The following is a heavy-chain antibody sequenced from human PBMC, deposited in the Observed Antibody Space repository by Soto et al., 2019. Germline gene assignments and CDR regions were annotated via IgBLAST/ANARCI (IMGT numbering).Heavy chain of an antibody. CDR1: TGYA. D-gene: IGHD3-9*01. V-gene: IGHV3-23*01. CDR2: ISPTGNT. J-gene: IGHJ5*02. CDR3: AKDPSTGHADL. Sequence: LRLSCTALTGYAMSWVRRGPGKGLEWISTISPTGNTHYADSVEGRFTISRDDSKNTFYLQVNNLRADDTGVYYCAKDPSTGHADLWGQGTLVTVSS.